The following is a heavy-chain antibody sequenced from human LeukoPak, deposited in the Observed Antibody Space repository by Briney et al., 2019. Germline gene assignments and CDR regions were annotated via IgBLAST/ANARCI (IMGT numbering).Heavy chain of an antibody. CDR2: VYHSGST. CDR1: GDSISTNHW. D-gene: IGHD5-24*01. CDR3: ASARWDD. V-gene: IGHV4-4*02. J-gene: IGHJ4*02. Sequence: SETLSLTCAVSGDSISTNHWWSWVRQPPGKGLEWIGEVYHSGSTNYNPSLKSRVTISVDKSKNLFSLKLTSVTAADTAMYYCASARWDDRGQGTLVTVSS.